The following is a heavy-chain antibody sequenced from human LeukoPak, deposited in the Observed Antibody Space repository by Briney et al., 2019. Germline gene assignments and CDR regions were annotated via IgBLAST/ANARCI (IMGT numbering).Heavy chain of an antibody. J-gene: IGHJ4*02. CDR3: TSAASYSSGWYPMGGY. CDR1: GFTFSNAW. CDR2: IKSKTDGGTT. D-gene: IGHD6-19*01. V-gene: IGHV3-15*01. Sequence: PGGSLRLSCAASGFTFSNAWMSWVRQAPGKGLEWVGRIKSKTDGGTTDYAAPVKGSFTISRDDSKNTLYLQMNSLKTEDTAVYYCTSAASYSSGWYPMGGYWGQGTLVTVSS.